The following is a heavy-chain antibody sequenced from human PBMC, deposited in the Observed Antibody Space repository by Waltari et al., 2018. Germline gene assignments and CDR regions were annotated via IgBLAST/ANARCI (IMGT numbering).Heavy chain of an antibody. V-gene: IGHV4-61*09. CDR1: GGSHTSGSYH. Sequence: QVQLQESGPGLVKPSQTLSPTCTVSGGSHTSGSYHWRWIRQPAGKGLVWIGHIYTSGSTNYNPSLKSRVTISVDTSKNQFSLKLSSVTAADTAVYYCARDTALERRDNWFDPWGQGTLVTVSS. CDR2: IYTSGST. D-gene: IGHD1-1*01. J-gene: IGHJ5*02. CDR3: ARDTALERRDNWFDP.